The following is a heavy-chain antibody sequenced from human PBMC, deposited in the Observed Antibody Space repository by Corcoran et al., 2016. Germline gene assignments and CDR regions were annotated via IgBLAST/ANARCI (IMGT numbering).Heavy chain of an antibody. Sequence: QVQLQQWGAGLLKPSETLSLTCAVYGGSFSGYYWSWIRQPPGKGLEWIGEINHSGSTNYNPSLKSRVTISVDTTKNQFSLKLSSVTAADTAVYYCARCFNSSGYHTAFDYCGQGTLVTVSS. CDR3: ARCFNSSGYHTAFDY. V-gene: IGHV4-34*01. D-gene: IGHD3-22*01. CDR1: GGSFSGYY. CDR2: INHSGST. J-gene: IGHJ4*02.